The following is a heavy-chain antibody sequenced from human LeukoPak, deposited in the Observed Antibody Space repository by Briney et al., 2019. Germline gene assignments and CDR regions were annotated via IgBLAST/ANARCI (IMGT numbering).Heavy chain of an antibody. CDR3: ARAGDQYDFWSGYYSGGAPGWFDP. J-gene: IGHJ5*02. CDR1: GFTFSSYW. CDR2: INSDGSST. D-gene: IGHD3-3*01. Sequence: GGSLRLSCAASGFTFSSYWMHWVRQAPGKGLVWVSRINSDGSSTSYADSVKGRFTISRDNAKNTLYLQMNSLIAEDTAVYYCARAGDQYDFWSGYYSGGAPGWFDPWGQGTLVTVSS. V-gene: IGHV3-74*01.